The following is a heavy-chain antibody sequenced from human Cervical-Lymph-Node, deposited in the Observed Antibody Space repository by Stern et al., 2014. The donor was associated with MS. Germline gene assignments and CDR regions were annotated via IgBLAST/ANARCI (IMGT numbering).Heavy chain of an antibody. CDR1: GGTFSNYA. V-gene: IGHV1-69*05. CDR3: AVEDCGYDCHMLLGMDV. CDR2: IILLFGTA. D-gene: IGHD2-21*02. J-gene: IGHJ6*02. Sequence: VQLVESGAEVKKPGSSVKVSCKASGGTFSNYAIHWVRQAPGQGLEWMGGIILLFGTAHYAQKFQGRVTITTDKSTSTAYMDLSSMRSEDTAVDYCAVEDCGYDCHMLLGMDVWGQGTTVIVSS.